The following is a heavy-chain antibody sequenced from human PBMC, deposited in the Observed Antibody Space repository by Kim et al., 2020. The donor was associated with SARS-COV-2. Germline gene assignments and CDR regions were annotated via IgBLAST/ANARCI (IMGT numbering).Heavy chain of an antibody. Sequence: GGSLRLSCAASGFTFSSYSMNWVRQAPGKGLEWVSSISSSSSYIYYADSVKGRFTISRDNAKNSLYLQMNSLRAEDTAVYYCAACGGDCYRAEYFQHWGQGTLVTVSS. J-gene: IGHJ1*01. D-gene: IGHD2-21*02. V-gene: IGHV3-21*01. CDR3: AACGGDCYRAEYFQH. CDR1: GFTFSSYS. CDR2: ISSSSSYI.